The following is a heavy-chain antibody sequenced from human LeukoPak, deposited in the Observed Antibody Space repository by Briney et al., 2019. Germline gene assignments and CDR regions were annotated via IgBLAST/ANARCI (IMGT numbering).Heavy chain of an antibody. J-gene: IGHJ4*02. D-gene: IGHD3-3*01. CDR2: ISSSSSYI. V-gene: IGHV3-21*01. CDR1: GFTFSSYR. Sequence: PGGSLRLSCAASGFTFSSYRMNWVRQAPGKGLEWVSSISSSSSYIYYADSVKGRFTISRDNAKKSLYLQMNSLRAEDTAVYYCARDLSIFGVTLEVFDYWGQGTLVTVSS. CDR3: ARDLSIFGVTLEVFDY.